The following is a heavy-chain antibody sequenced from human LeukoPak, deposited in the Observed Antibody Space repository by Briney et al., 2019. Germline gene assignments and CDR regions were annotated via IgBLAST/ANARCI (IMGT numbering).Heavy chain of an antibody. V-gene: IGHV3-11*01. D-gene: IGHD3-3*01. CDR2: ISSSGSTI. CDR1: GFTFSDYY. Sequence: GGSLRLSCAASGFTFSDYYMSWIRQAPGKGLEWVSYISSSGSTIDYADSVKGRFTISRDNAKNSLYLQMNSLRAEDTAVYYCARERETGITIFGVVTPFDYWGQGTLVTVSS. CDR3: ARERETGITIFGVVTPFDY. J-gene: IGHJ4*02.